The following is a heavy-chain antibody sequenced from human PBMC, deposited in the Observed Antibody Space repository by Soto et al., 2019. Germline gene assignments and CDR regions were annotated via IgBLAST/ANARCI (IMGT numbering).Heavy chain of an antibody. CDR2: TYYRSKWYN. CDR3: ARVKCGSSSCSTSCYTLFDY. J-gene: IGHJ4*02. Sequence: HTLSLTCAISGDSVSSNSAAWNWIRQSPSRGLEWLGRTYYRSKWYNDYAVSVKSRITINPDTSKNQFSLQLNSVTPEDTAVYYCARVKCGSSSCSTSCYTLFDYWGQGTMVTVYS. V-gene: IGHV6-1*01. CDR1: GDSVSSNSAA. D-gene: IGHD2-2*01.